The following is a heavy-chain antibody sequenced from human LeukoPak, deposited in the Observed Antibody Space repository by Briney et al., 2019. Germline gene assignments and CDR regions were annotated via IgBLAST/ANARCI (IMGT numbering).Heavy chain of an antibody. CDR1: GYTFTSYG. CDR3: ARDLGGIAAADKADY. D-gene: IGHD6-13*01. Sequence: ASVKVSCKASGYTFTSYGISWVRQAPGQGLEWMGWISAYNGNTNYAQKLQGGVTMTTGTSTSTAYMELRSLRSDDTAVYYCARDLGGIAAADKADYWGQGTLVTVSS. J-gene: IGHJ4*02. V-gene: IGHV1-18*01. CDR2: ISAYNGNT.